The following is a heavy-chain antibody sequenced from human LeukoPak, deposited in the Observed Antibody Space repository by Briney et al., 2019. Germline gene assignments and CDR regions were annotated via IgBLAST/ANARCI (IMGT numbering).Heavy chain of an antibody. Sequence: PSETLSLTCTVSGGSISTSSYYWGWVRQPPGKGLEWIGNILYSGSTYYNPSLKSRVTISVDTSKNQFSLKLSSVTAADTAVYYCARDHLYSSGWYLGYDAFDIWGQGTMVTVSS. CDR1: GGSISTSSYY. CDR3: ARDHLYSSGWYLGYDAFDI. D-gene: IGHD6-19*01. CDR2: ILYSGST. V-gene: IGHV4-39*07. J-gene: IGHJ3*02.